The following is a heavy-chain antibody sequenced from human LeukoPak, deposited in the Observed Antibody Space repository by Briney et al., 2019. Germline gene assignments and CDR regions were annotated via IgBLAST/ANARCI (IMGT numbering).Heavy chain of an antibody. CDR2: IYNGGGT. CDR1: GGSISTSNYY. D-gene: IGHD5-18*01. V-gene: IGHV4-39*01. J-gene: IGHJ4*02. Sequence: SSETLSLTCTVSGGSISTSNYYWGWIRQAPGKGLEWIGSIYNGGGTHYNPSLKSRVTISIDTSENQFSLNLSSVTAADTAVYYCARYMSSTAQDYWGQGTLVTVSS. CDR3: ARYMSSTAQDY.